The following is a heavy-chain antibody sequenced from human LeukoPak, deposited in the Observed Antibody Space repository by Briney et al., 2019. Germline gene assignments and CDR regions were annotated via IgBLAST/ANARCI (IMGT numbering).Heavy chain of an antibody. CDR2: ISWNSGSI. Sequence: GRSLRLSCAASGFTFDDYAMHWVRQAPGKGLEWVSGISWNSGSIGYADSVKGRFTISRDNAKNSLYLQMNSLRAEGTALYYCAKGYYGSGSFYDGDYYYYYGMDVWGQGTTVTVSS. V-gene: IGHV3-9*01. CDR1: GFTFDDYA. J-gene: IGHJ6*02. CDR3: AKGYYGSGSFYDGDYYYYYGMDV. D-gene: IGHD3-10*01.